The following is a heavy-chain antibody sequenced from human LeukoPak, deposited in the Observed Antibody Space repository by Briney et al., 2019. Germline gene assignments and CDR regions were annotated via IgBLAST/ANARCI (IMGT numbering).Heavy chain of an antibody. V-gene: IGHV3-30*02. CDR1: GFPFSSYG. D-gene: IGHD4-23*01. J-gene: IGHJ6*03. Sequence: GSLRLSFAASGFPFSSYGMHWVRPAPGKGLEWVAFIRHDGNNKYYSDSVKGRFTISRDNSKNTLYLQMKSLRPEDTAVYYCARDRGGNYYYYYYMDVWGRGTTVTVSS. CDR2: IRHDGNNK. CDR3: ARDRGGNYYYYYYMDV.